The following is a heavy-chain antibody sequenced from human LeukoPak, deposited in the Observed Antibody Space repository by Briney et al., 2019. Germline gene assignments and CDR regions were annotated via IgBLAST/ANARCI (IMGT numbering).Heavy chain of an antibody. CDR3: ARGRSASLRYFDWLFHPDGAFDI. Sequence: TSETLSLTCAVYGGSFSGYYWSWIRQPPGKGLEWIGEINHNGSTNYNPSLKSRVTISVDTSKNQFSLKLSSVTAADTAVYYCARGRSASLRYFDWLFHPDGAFDIWGQGTMVTVSS. CDR2: INHNGST. CDR1: GGSFSGYY. V-gene: IGHV4-34*01. D-gene: IGHD3-9*01. J-gene: IGHJ3*02.